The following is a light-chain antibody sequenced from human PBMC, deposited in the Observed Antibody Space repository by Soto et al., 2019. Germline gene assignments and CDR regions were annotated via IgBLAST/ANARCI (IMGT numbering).Light chain of an antibody. J-gene: IGLJ7*01. CDR1: SSDVGSHNL. CDR3: CSYGRSRAV. CDR2: EVS. Sequence: QSALTQPASVSGSPGQSITISCTGTSSDVGSHNLVSWYQQHPGQAPKLMIYEVSKRPLGVSTRFSASKSGNTASLTISGLQAEDDADYFFCSYGRSRAVFGGGTQLTVL. V-gene: IGLV2-23*02.